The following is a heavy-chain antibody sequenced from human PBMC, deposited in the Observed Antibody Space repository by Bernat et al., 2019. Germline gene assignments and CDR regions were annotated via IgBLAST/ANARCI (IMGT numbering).Heavy chain of an antibody. Sequence: QLQLQESGPGLVKPSETLSPTCTVSGGSISSSSYYWGWIRQPPGKGLEWIGSIYYSGSTYYNPSLKSRVTISVDTSKNQFSLKLGSVTAADAAVYYCARATGEAFDIWGQGTMVTVSS. J-gene: IGHJ3*02. CDR2: IYYSGST. V-gene: IGHV4-39*01. CDR1: GGSISSSSYY. D-gene: IGHD5-12*01. CDR3: ARATGEAFDI.